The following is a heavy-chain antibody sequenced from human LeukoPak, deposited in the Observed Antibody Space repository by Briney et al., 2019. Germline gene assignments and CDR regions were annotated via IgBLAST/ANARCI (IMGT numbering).Heavy chain of an antibody. CDR2: ISGSGGST. D-gene: IGHD4-11*01. CDR3: ARFCLKAKMTTVTEDY. V-gene: IGHV3-23*01. J-gene: IGHJ4*02. CDR1: GFTFSSYA. Sequence: GGSLRLSCAASGFTFSSYAMSWVRQAPGKGLEWVSAISGSGGSTYYADSVKGRFTISRDNSKNTLYLQMNSLRAEDTAVYYCARFCLKAKMTTVTEDYWGQGTLVTVSS.